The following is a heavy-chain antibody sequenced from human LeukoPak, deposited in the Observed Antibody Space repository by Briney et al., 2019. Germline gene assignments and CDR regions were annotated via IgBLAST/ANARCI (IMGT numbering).Heavy chain of an antibody. Sequence: GGSLRLSCAASGFTLSNYWMHWVRQASGKGLVWVSRMNSDGSRTTYADSAKGRFTISRDNAKNTLYLQMNSLRAEDTAVYFCAREDPRTGYWFFDLWGRGTLVTVSS. V-gene: IGHV3-74*01. CDR2: MNSDGSRT. J-gene: IGHJ2*01. CDR1: GFTLSNYW. CDR3: AREDPRTGYWFFDL.